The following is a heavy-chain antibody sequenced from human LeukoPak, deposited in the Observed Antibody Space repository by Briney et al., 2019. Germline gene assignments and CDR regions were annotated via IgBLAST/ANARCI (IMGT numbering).Heavy chain of an antibody. CDR3: AKDPGSTSCCGVLGDY. V-gene: IGHV3-30*02. CDR2: IRYDGSNK. D-gene: IGHD2-2*01. J-gene: IGHJ4*02. CDR1: GFTFSSYG. Sequence: PGGSLRLSCAASGFTFSSYGMHWVRQAPGKGLEWVAFIRYDGSNKYYADSVKGRFTISRDNPKNTLYLQINSLRAEDTAVYYCAKDPGSTSCCGVLGDYWGQGILVTVSS.